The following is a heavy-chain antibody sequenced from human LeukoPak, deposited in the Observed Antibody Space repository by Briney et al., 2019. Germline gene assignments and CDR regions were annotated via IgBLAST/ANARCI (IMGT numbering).Heavy chain of an antibody. D-gene: IGHD3-22*01. CDR3: ARPSGSVYYYGMDV. J-gene: IGHJ6*02. CDR2: ISSSSSYI. Sequence: GGSLRLSCAASGFTFSDYYMSWVRQAPGKGLEWVSSISSSSSYIYYADSVKGRFTISRDNAKNSLYLQMNSLRAEDTAVYYCARPSGSVYYYGMDVWGQGTTVTVSS. V-gene: IGHV3-21*01. CDR1: GFTFSDYY.